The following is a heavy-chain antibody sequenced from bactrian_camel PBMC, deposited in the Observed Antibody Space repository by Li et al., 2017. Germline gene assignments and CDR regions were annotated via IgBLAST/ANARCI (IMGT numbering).Heavy chain of an antibody. Sequence: HVQLVESGGGSVQAGGSLRLSCAASRYMYDNGCMGWFRQAPGKEREGVATIDTDGSTRYADSVKGRFTLSKDTAANILYLQMDSLESEDTAMYYCAADLSSAGGYCAYQSHFESWGQGTQVTVS. CDR1: RYMYDNGC. J-gene: IGHJ6*01. CDR3: AADLSSAGGYCAYQSHFES. V-gene: IGHV3S53*01. CDR2: IDTDGST. D-gene: IGHD2*01.